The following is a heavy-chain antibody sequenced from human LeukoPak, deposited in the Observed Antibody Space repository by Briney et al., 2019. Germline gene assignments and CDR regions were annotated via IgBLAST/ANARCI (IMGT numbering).Heavy chain of an antibody. V-gene: IGHV1-69*13. CDR2: IIPIFGTA. CDR3: ARFAVHRRLTVAGQFGLDY. CDR1: GGTFSSYA. J-gene: IGHJ4*02. D-gene: IGHD6-19*01. Sequence: SVKVSCKASGGTFSSYAISWVRQAPGQGLEWMGGIIPIFGTANYAQKFQGRVTITADESTSTAYMELSSLRSEDTAVYYCARFAVHRRLTVAGQFGLDYWGQGTLVTVSS.